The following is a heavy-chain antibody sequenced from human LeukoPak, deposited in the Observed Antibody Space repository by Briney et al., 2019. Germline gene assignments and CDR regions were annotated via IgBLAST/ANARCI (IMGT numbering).Heavy chain of an antibody. CDR2: IYGDDST. CDR3: ASKNIVVVTASLHYRFDP. V-gene: IGHV3-66*01. CDR1: GFTVSNNY. D-gene: IGHD2-21*02. Sequence: GGSLRLSCAASGFTVSNNYMIWVRQAPGKGLEWVSVIYGDDSTFYADSVKGRFTISRDNSKNTLYPQMNSLRAEDTAVYYCASKNIVVVTASLHYRFDPWGQGTLVTVSS. J-gene: IGHJ5*02.